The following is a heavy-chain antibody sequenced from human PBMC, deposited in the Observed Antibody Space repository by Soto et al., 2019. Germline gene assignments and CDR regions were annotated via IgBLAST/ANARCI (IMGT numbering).Heavy chain of an antibody. CDR3: ARDPYYDFWSGSNWFDT. CDR2: INAGNGDT. D-gene: IGHD3-3*01. CDR1: GYTFTNYA. J-gene: IGHJ5*02. V-gene: IGHV1-3*01. Sequence: GASVKVSCKASGYTFTNYAMHWVRQAPGQRLEWMGWINAGNGDTKYSQNFQGRVTITRDTSASTAYMELSSLRSEDTAVYYCARDPYYDFWSGSNWFDTWGQGTTVTVYS.